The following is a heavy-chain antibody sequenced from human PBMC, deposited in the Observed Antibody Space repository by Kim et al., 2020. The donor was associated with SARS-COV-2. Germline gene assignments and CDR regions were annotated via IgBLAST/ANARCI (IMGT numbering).Heavy chain of an antibody. J-gene: IGHJ4*02. CDR3: AGTARGTNFDY. Sequence: TNYSPSHRSPVTMSVDPSKNQFSLKLSSVTAADTAVYCCAGTARGTNFDYWGRGALVTVSS. V-gene: IGHV4-4*07. CDR2: T. D-gene: IGHD1-7*01.